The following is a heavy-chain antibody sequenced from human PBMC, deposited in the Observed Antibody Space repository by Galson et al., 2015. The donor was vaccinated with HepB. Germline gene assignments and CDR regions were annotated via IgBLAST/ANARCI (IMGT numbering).Heavy chain of an antibody. Sequence: SLRLSCAASGFTFDDYAMHWVRQAPGKGLEWVSSISSSSSYIYYADSVKGRFTISRDNAKNSLYLQMNSLRAEDTAVYYCARDRLGVVVVPAESDYWGQGTLVTVYS. D-gene: IGHD2-2*01. V-gene: IGHV3-21*01. CDR1: GFTFDDYA. J-gene: IGHJ4*02. CDR2: ISSSSSYI. CDR3: ARDRLGVVVVPAESDY.